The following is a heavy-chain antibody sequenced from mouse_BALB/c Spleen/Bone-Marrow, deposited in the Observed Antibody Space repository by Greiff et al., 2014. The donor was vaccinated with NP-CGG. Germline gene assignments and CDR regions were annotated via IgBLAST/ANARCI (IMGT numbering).Heavy chain of an antibody. CDR2: INPYNDGT. Sequence: EVQLQQSGPGLVKPGASVKMSCKASGYTFTSYVMHWVKQKPGQGLEWIGYINPYNDGTKYNEKFKGKATLTSDKSSSTAYMELSSLTSEDSAVYYCARRDYYGSSFYWYFDVWGAGTTVTVSS. D-gene: IGHD1-1*01. CDR3: ARRDYYGSSFYWYFDV. CDR1: GYTFTSYV. V-gene: IGHV1-14*01. J-gene: IGHJ1*01.